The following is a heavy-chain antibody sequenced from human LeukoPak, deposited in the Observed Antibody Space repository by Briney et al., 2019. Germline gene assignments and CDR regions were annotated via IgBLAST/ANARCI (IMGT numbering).Heavy chain of an antibody. J-gene: IGHJ3*02. CDR1: GYTFTGYY. CDR3: ARLSSSWPHAFDI. Sequence: GASVKVSCKASGYTFTGYYMHWVRLAPGQGLEWMGWINPNSGGTNYAQKFQGRVTMTRDTSISTAYMELSRLRSDDTAVYYCARLSSSWPHAFDIWGQGTMVTVSS. D-gene: IGHD6-13*01. V-gene: IGHV1-2*02. CDR2: INPNSGGT.